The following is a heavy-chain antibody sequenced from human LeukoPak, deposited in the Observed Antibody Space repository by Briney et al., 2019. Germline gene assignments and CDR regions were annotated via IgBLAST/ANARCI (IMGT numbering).Heavy chain of an antibody. J-gene: IGHJ4*02. D-gene: IGHD6-13*01. Sequence: PGGSLRLSCAASGFTVSNKYMTWVRQAPGKGLEWVSLIYSDGRTYYADSVKGRCTISRDNSKNTLYLQLNSLRAEDTAVYYCAKGGSSAKLTDYWGQGTLVTVSS. V-gene: IGHV3-53*01. CDR2: IYSDGRT. CDR3: AKGGSSAKLTDY. CDR1: GFTVSNKY.